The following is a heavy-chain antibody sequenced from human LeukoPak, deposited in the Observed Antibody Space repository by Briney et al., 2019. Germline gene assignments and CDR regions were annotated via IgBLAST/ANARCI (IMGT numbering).Heavy chain of an antibody. V-gene: IGHV1-69*13. J-gene: IGHJ6*03. CDR3: ARGRPSYCSSTSCQGDYYYYMDV. Sequence: SVKVSCKASGGTFSSYAISWVRQAPGQGLEWMGGIIPIFGTTNYAQKFQGRVTITADASTSTAYMELSSLRSEDTAVYYCARGRPSYCSSTSCQGDYYYYMDVWGKGTTVTVSS. CDR2: IIPIFGTT. CDR1: GGTFSSYA. D-gene: IGHD2-2*01.